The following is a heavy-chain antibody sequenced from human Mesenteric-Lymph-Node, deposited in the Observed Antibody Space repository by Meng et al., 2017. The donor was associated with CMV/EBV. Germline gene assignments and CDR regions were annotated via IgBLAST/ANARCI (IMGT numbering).Heavy chain of an antibody. CDR1: GGSITDYH. V-gene: IGHV4-59*01. J-gene: IGHJ5*02. CDR3: ARGNLIRGAQSFDP. Sequence: GSLRLSCTVSGGSITDYHWSWIRQSPEKGLEWIGYIYYSGSTNYNRSLKSRVTISVDTSQNQFSLNLRSVTAADTAVYYCARGNLIRGAQSFDPWGQGTLVTVSS. CDR2: IYYSGST. D-gene: IGHD3-10*01.